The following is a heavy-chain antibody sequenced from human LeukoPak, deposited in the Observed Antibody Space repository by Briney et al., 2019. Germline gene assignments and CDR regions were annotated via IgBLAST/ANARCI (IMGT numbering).Heavy chain of an antibody. CDR2: INHSGST. J-gene: IGHJ4*02. CDR3: ARVYGSGSYYLDY. CDR1: GGSFSGYY. D-gene: IGHD3-10*01. Sequence: KTSETLSLTCAVYGGSFSGYYWSWLRQPPGKGLEWIGEINHSGSTNYNPSLKSRVTISVDTSKNQFSLKLSSVTAADTAVYYCARVYGSGSYYLDYWGQGTLVTVSS. V-gene: IGHV4-34*01.